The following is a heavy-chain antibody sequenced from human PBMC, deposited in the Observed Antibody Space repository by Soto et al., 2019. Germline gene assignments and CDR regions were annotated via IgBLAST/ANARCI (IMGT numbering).Heavy chain of an antibody. CDR3: ARTEVAAMVSAFDY. CDR1: GGTFSSYA. CDR2: IIPIFGTA. V-gene: IGHV1-69*12. J-gene: IGHJ4*02. D-gene: IGHD5-18*01. Sequence: QVQLVQSGAEVKKPGSSVKVSCKASGGTFSSYAISWVRPSPGQGLEWMGGIIPIFGTANYAQKFQGRVTITADESTSTAYIELSSLRSEDKAVYYCARTEVAAMVSAFDYWGQGTLVTVSS.